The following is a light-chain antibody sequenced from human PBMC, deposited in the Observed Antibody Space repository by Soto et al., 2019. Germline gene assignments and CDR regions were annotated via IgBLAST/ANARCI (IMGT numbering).Light chain of an antibody. V-gene: IGKV3-15*01. J-gene: IGKJ1*01. CDR2: DAS. Sequence: EIVMTQTPATLSVSPGERATLSFRASQSVSSNLAWYQQKPGQAPRLLIYDASTRATDIPTRFSGSGSGTEFTLTISSLQSEDFAVYYCQQSTNWPGTFGQGTKVDI. CDR1: QSVSSN. CDR3: QQSTNWPGT.